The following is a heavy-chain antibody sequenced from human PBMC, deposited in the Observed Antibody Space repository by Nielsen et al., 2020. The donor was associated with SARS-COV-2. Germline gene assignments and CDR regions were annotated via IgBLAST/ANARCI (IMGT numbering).Heavy chain of an antibody. V-gene: IGHV2-70*11. CDR1: GFSLSTSGMC. CDR3: ARMIATTTSFDY. CDR2: IDWDDDK. D-gene: IGHD2-21*01. J-gene: IGHJ4*02. Sequence: SGPTLVQPTQTLTLTCTFSGFSLSTSGMCVSWIRQPPGKALEWLARIDWDDDKYYSTSLKTRLTISKDTSKNQVVLIMTNMDPVDTATYYCARMIATTTSFDYWGQGTLVTVSS.